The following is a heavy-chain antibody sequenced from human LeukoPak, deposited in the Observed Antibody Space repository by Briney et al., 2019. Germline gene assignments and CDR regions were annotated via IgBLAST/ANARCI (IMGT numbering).Heavy chain of an antibody. CDR3: ARGKYDSGGYYLDY. V-gene: IGHV4-34*01. Sequence: SETLSLTCAVYGESFSGYYWSWIRQPPGKGLTWIGEINHSGTTNYNPSLKSRVTISLGTSKSQFSLMLSSVTAADTAVYYCARGKYDSGGYYLDYWGQGTLVTVSS. D-gene: IGHD3-22*01. CDR2: INHSGTT. CDR1: GESFSGYY. J-gene: IGHJ4*02.